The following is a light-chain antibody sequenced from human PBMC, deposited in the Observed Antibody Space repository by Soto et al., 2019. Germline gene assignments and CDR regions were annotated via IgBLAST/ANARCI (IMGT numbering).Light chain of an antibody. V-gene: IGLV2-23*01. Sequence: QSALTQPASLSGSPGQSITISCTGTSSDIGAYDYVSWFQQHPGKAPKLMIYEGNKRPSGVSNRFSGSKSGNTASLTISGLQAEDEADYYCWSYAGSNTVVFGGGTQLTVL. J-gene: IGLJ2*01. CDR2: EGN. CDR1: SSDIGAYDY. CDR3: WSYAGSNTVV.